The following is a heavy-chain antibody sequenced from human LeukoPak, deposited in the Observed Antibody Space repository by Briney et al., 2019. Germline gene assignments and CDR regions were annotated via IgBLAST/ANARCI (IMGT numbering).Heavy chain of an antibody. CDR1: GGTFSSYA. CDR2: IIPIFGTA. J-gene: IGHJ5*02. D-gene: IGHD3-9*01. V-gene: IGHV1-69*05. Sequence: ASVKVSCKASGGTFSSYAISWVRQAPGQGLEWMGGIIPIFGTANYAQKFQGRVTITTDETTSTAYMELSSLRSEDTAVYYCARCLGDILTGYYEGNWFDPWGQGTLVTVSS. CDR3: ARCLGDILTGYYEGNWFDP.